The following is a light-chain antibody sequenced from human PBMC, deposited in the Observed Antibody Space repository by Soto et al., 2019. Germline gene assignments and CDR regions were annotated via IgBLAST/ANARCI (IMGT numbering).Light chain of an antibody. CDR3: QSYDSSLSAL. Sequence: QSVLTQPPSVSGAPGQRVTISCTGSSSNIGAGYDVHWYQQLPGTAPKLLIYGNSNRPSGVPDRFSGSKSGTSASLAITGLHSQHEADYYCQSYDSSLSALFGGGTKLTVL. CDR2: GNS. V-gene: IGLV1-40*01. J-gene: IGLJ3*02. CDR1: SSNIGAGYD.